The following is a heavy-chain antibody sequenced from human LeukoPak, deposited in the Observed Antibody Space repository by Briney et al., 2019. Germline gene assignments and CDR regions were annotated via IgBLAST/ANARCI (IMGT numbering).Heavy chain of an antibody. Sequence: KPSETLSLTCTVSGYSISSGYYWGWIRQPPGKGLEWIGSIYHSGSTYYNPSLRGRVTISIDTSKNQFSLKLISVTAADTAIYYCAAESERWLLRSWGQGTLVTVSS. CDR2: IYHSGST. J-gene: IGHJ4*02. V-gene: IGHV4-38-2*02. CDR3: AAESERWLLRS. CDR1: GYSISSGYY. D-gene: IGHD6-19*01.